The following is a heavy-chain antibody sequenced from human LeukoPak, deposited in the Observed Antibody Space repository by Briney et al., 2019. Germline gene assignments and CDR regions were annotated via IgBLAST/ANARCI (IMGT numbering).Heavy chain of an antibody. D-gene: IGHD3-3*01. J-gene: IGHJ6*03. V-gene: IGHV1-69*05. CDR2: IIPIFGTA. Sequence: ASVKVSCKASGGTFSSYAISWVRQAPGQGLEWMGGIIPIFGTANYAQKFQGRLTITTDESTSTAYMELSSLRSEDTAVYYCARGPKSGYSFYYYMDVWGKGTTVTVSS. CDR1: GGTFSSYA. CDR3: ARGPKSGYSFYYYMDV.